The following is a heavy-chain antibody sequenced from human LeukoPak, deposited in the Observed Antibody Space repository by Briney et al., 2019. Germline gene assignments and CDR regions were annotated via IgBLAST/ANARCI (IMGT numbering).Heavy chain of an antibody. V-gene: IGHV3-30*03. Sequence: PGGSLRLSCAASGFTFSSYGMHWVRQAPGKGLEWVAVISYDGSNKYYADSVKGRFTISRDNSKNTLYLQMNSLRAEDTAVYYCARSPPKDGYKLRTAHYFDYWGQGTLVTVSS. CDR1: GFTFSSYG. D-gene: IGHD5-24*01. CDR3: ARSPPKDGYKLRTAHYFDY. J-gene: IGHJ4*02. CDR2: ISYDGSNK.